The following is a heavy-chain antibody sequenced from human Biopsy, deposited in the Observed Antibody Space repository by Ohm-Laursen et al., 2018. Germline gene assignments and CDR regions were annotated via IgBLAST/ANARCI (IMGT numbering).Heavy chain of an antibody. CDR2: IYITGET. CDR1: GGYISHYY. D-gene: IGHD3-10*01. CDR3: ARAPPLSRGVVESWFDP. V-gene: IGHV4-4*07. J-gene: IGHJ5*02. Sequence: TLSLTCTVSGGYISHYYWTWIRQPAGQGLEWIGRIYITGETDYNPSLKSRVTMSVDSSKKQFSLKLKSVTAADTAIYYCARAPPLSRGVVESWFDPWGQGILVTVSS.